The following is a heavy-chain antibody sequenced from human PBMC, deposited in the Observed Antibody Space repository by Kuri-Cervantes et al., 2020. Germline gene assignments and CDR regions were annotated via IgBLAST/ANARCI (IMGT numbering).Heavy chain of an antibody. Sequence: GESLKISCAASGFTFSSYGMHWVRQAPGKGLEWVAVISYDGSNKYYADSVKGRFTISRDNSKNTLYLQMNSLRAEDTAVYYCAKEAGAMIEDGMDVWGQGTTVTVSS. CDR1: GFTFSSYG. CDR2: ISYDGSNK. CDR3: AKEAGAMIEDGMDV. J-gene: IGHJ6*02. V-gene: IGHV3-30*18. D-gene: IGHD3-22*01.